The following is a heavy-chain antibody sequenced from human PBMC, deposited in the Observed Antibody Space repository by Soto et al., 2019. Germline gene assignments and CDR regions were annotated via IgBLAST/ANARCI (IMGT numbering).Heavy chain of an antibody. CDR2: INPNSGGT. J-gene: IGHJ4*02. CDR3: ARDLKAYYDFWSGYSQFDY. CDR1: GYTFTGYY. D-gene: IGHD3-3*01. V-gene: IGHV1-2*02. Sequence: ASVKVACKASGYTFTGYYMHWVRQAPGQGLEWMGWINPNSGGTNYAQKFQGRVTMTRDTSISTAYMELSRLRSDDTAVYYCARDLKAYYDFWSGYSQFDYWGQGTLVTVSS.